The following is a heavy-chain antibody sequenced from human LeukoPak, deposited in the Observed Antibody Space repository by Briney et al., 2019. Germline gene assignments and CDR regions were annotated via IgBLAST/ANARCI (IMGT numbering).Heavy chain of an antibody. Sequence: PGGSLRLSCAASGFTVSDNDIKWVRQAPGKGLEWVSLIYSDGSTHYTASVKGRFSISRDNSKNTVYLQMNSLRGEDTAVYYCARVNLWFGELLPFDIWGQGTMVTVSS. CDR2: IYSDGST. CDR1: GFTVSDND. V-gene: IGHV3-66*01. CDR3: ARVNLWFGELLPFDI. D-gene: IGHD3-10*01. J-gene: IGHJ3*02.